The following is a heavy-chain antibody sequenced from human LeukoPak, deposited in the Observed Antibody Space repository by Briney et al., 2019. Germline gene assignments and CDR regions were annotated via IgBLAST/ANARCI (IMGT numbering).Heavy chain of an antibody. CDR3: ARDIATSGPGWFDP. V-gene: IGHV3-30*03. CDR1: GFTFSNYG. CDR2: MSYDGTNK. Sequence: GGSLRLSCAASGFTFSNYGMHWVRQAPGKGLEWVAVMSYDGTNKYYGDSVKGRFTISRDNSENMLYLQMNSLRAEDTAVYYCARDIATSGPGWFDPWGQGTLVAVSS. D-gene: IGHD6-13*01. J-gene: IGHJ5*02.